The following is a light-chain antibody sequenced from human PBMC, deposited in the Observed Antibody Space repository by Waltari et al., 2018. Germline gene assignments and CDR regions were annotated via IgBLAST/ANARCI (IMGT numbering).Light chain of an antibody. CDR2: GAS. CDR1: QSVSSN. Sequence: EIVMTQSPVTLSVSPGERAPLSCRASQSVSSNLAWYQQKPGQAPRLLIYGASTRATGIPARFSGSGSGTEFTLTISSLQSKDFAVYYCQQYNNWPPLFTFGPGTKVDIK. CDR3: QQYNNWPPLFT. J-gene: IGKJ3*01. V-gene: IGKV3-15*01.